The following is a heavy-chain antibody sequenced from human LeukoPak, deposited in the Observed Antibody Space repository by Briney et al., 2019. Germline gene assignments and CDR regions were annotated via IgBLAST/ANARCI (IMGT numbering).Heavy chain of an antibody. Sequence: GESLKISCKGSGYSFTSYWIGWVRQMPGKGLEWMGIIYPGDSDTRYSPSFQGQVTISADKSISTAYLQWSSLKASDTAMYYCARHGSPQWLAPSPNWFDPWGQGTLVTVSS. D-gene: IGHD6-19*01. V-gene: IGHV5-51*01. CDR3: ARHGSPQWLAPSPNWFDP. CDR1: GYSFTSYW. J-gene: IGHJ5*02. CDR2: IYPGDSDT.